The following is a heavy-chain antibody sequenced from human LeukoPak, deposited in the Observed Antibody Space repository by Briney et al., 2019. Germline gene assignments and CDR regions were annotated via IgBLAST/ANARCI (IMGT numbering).Heavy chain of an antibody. J-gene: IGHJ1*01. CDR1: GFTFSNYA. CDR3: AMGATSWSGYSFPKIFQH. CDR2: ISGSGSSI. D-gene: IGHD3-3*01. Sequence: GGSLRLSCAASGFTFSNYAVNWIRQAPGKGLKWVSVISGSGSSIYYTDSAKGRFTISRDNSKSTLYLQMNSLRAEDTAVYYCAMGATSWSGYSFPKIFQHWGRGTLVTVSS. V-gene: IGHV3-23*01.